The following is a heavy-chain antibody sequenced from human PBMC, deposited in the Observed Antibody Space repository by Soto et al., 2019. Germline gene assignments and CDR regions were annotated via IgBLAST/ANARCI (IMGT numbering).Heavy chain of an antibody. Sequence: SETLSLTCAVSGGSISGGGYSWSWIRPPPWQGLAGIGYIYLSGSTYYNPSLRSRVTISVDRYKNHLSLKLTSVTAADTGVCDCASGGGYSPDHWGQGXLVTVYS. CDR2: IYLSGST. D-gene: IGHD5-18*01. CDR1: GGSISGGGYS. CDR3: ASGGGYSPDH. J-gene: IGHJ4*02. V-gene: IGHV4-30-2*01.